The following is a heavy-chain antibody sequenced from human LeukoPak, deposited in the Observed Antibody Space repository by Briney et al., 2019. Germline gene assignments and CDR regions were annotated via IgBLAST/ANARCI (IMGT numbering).Heavy chain of an antibody. V-gene: IGHV4-59*01. CDR3: ARQSLMYIGSYGPLYYYYYMDV. Sequence: SETLSLTCTVSVVSIRFYYWSWIRQPPGKGLEWIGYIYYSGSTNYNPSLKSRVTISVDTSKNQFSLKLSSVTAADTAVYYCARQSLMYIGSYGPLYYYYYMDVWGKGTTVTVSS. CDR1: VVSIRFYY. CDR2: IYYSGST. D-gene: IGHD1-26*01. J-gene: IGHJ6*03.